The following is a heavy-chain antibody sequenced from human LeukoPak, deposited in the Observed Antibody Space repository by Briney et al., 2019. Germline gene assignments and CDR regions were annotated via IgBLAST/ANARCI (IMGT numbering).Heavy chain of an antibody. CDR3: ARRLIGYCSGGSCYSGYFQH. J-gene: IGHJ1*01. V-gene: IGHV4-34*01. D-gene: IGHD2-15*01. Sequence: SETLSLVCAVYGGSFSGYYWSWVRQPPGKGLEWIGEINHSGSTNYNPSLKSRVTISVDTSKNQFSLKLSSVTAADTAVYYCARRLIGYCSGGSCYSGYFQHWGQGTLVTVSS. CDR1: GGSFSGYY. CDR2: INHSGST.